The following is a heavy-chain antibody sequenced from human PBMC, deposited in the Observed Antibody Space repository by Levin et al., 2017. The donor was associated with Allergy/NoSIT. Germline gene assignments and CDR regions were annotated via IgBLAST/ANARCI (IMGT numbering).Heavy chain of an antibody. CDR1: GGSISSSNW. D-gene: IGHD3-3*01. Sequence: KASETLSLTCAVSGGSISSSNWWSWVRQPPGKGLEWIGEIYHSGSTNYNPSLKSRVTISVDKSKNQFSLKLSSVTAADTAVYYCARSLRTYYDFWSGSGAFDIWGQGTMVTVSS. J-gene: IGHJ3*02. CDR2: IYHSGST. CDR3: ARSLRTYYDFWSGSGAFDI. V-gene: IGHV4-4*02.